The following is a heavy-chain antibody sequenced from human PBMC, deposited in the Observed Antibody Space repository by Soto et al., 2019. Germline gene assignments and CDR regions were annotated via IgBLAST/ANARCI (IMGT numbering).Heavy chain of an antibody. J-gene: IGHJ4*02. CDR1: GFTFSTSS. V-gene: IGHV3-48*02. CDR3: ARVIWSGYLTSDY. Sequence: EVQLVESGGGLGQPGGSLRLSCAVSGFTFSTSSMNWVRQAPGKGLEWVSYISSSSNTIYADSVKGRFTISRDNAKNSLYLQMNSLRDEDTAVYYCARVIWSGYLTSDYWGQGTLVTVSS. CDR2: ISSSSNTI. D-gene: IGHD3-3*01.